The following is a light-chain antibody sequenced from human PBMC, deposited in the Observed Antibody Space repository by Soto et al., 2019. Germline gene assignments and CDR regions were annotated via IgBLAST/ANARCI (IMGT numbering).Light chain of an antibody. Sequence: DVVMTQSPLSLPVTLGQPASISCRSTQSLVYSDGNTYLSWLQQRPGQSPRRLIYEVSNRDSGVTDRFSGRGSGTDFTLKISRVEAEDVGDYYCMQGTHPPIAFGQGTKVEIE. CDR2: EVS. J-gene: IGKJ1*01. V-gene: IGKV2-30*01. CDR1: QSLVYSDGNTY. CDR3: MQGTHPPIA.